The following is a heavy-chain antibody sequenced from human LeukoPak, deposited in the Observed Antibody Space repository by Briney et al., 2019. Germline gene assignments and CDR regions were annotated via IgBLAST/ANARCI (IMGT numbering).Heavy chain of an antibody. D-gene: IGHD3-9*01. CDR1: GFTVSSNY. V-gene: IGHV3-53*04. J-gene: IGHJ4*02. CDR2: IYSGGST. Sequence: GGSLRLSCAASGFTVSSNYMSWVRQAPGKWLEWVSVIYSGGSTYYADSVKGRFTISRHNSKNTLYLQMNSLRAEDTAVYYCARHGWYYDILTGYRRGYYFDYWGQGTLVTVSS. CDR3: ARHGWYYDILTGYRRGYYFDY.